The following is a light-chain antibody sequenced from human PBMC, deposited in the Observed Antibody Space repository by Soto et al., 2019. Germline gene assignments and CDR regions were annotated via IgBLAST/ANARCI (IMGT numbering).Light chain of an antibody. CDR1: QSVSRN. J-gene: IGKJ1*01. CDR2: RAS. V-gene: IGKV3-11*01. Sequence: EVVLTQSPATLYLSPGERATLSCRASQSVSRNLAWYQRKPGQAPRLLIYRASTRATGIPARFSGSGSGADFSLSISSLQPEDFAVYYCQQRTDWHRTFGQGTKVEVK. CDR3: QQRTDWHRT.